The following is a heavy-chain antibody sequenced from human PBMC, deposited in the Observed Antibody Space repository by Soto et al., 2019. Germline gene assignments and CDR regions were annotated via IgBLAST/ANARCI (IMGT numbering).Heavy chain of an antibody. Sequence: ASVKVSCKASGYTFTSYDINWVRQATGQGLEWMGWMNPNSGNTGYAQKFQGGVTMTRNTSISTAYMELSSLRSEDTAVYYCASDTYYYDSSGYILYYYYGMDVWGQGTTVTVYS. J-gene: IGHJ6*02. D-gene: IGHD3-22*01. CDR3: ASDTYYYDSSGYILYYYYGMDV. CDR1: GYTFTSYD. CDR2: MNPNSGNT. V-gene: IGHV1-8*01.